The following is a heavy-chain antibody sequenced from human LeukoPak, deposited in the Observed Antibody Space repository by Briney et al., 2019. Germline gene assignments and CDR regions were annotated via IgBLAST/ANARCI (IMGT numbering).Heavy chain of an antibody. Sequence: GSLRLSCAASGFTFSSYAMSWVRQAPGKGLEWVSVISGSGGSTYYADSVKGRFTISRDNSKNTLYLQMNSLRAEDTAVYYCAKEIYGDSTGGRFQHWGQGTLVTVSS. CDR3: AKEIYGDSTGGRFQH. J-gene: IGHJ1*01. CDR1: GFTFSSYA. CDR2: ISGSGGST. D-gene: IGHD4-17*01. V-gene: IGHV3-23*01.